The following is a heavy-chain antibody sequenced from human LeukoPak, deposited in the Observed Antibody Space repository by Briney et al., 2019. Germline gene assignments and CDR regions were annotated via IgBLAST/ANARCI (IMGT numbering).Heavy chain of an antibody. CDR3: AILRAPLGYELGYCSGGSCYHKDAFDI. V-gene: IGHV5-10-1*01. J-gene: IGHJ3*02. CDR2: IDPRDSYT. D-gene: IGHD2-15*01. Sequence: GESLKISCKGSGYSFTSYWISWVRQMPGKGLEWMGGIDPRDSYTNYSPSFQGHVTISADKSISTAYLQWSSLKASDTAMYYCAILRAPLGYELGYCSGGSCYHKDAFDIWGQGTMVTVSS. CDR1: GYSFTSYW.